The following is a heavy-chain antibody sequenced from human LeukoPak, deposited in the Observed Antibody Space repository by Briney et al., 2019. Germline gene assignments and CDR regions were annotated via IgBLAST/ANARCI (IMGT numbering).Heavy chain of an antibody. J-gene: IGHJ4*02. D-gene: IGHD2-15*01. V-gene: IGHV3-30*19. CDR1: GFTFSTFA. CDR2: ISYDGSNK. Sequence: GGSLRLSCGASGFTFSTFAMHWVRQSPGKGLEWVAVISYDGSNKYYADSVKGRFTISRDNSKNTLYLQMNSLRAEDTAVYYCARGGLYEAVLPSLDYWGQGTLVTVSS. CDR3: ARGGLYEAVLPSLDY.